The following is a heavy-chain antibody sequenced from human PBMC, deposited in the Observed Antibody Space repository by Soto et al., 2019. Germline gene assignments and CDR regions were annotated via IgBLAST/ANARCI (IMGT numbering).Heavy chain of an antibody. Sequence: QVQLVQSGAEVKKPGASVKVSCKASGYTFSSSGVTWVRQAPGQGLEWMGWINSYNGNTNYAQKFQGRVTMTTDTSTSTAYMELRSLRSADTAFYYCARARFYGDHRYYFDSWGQGTLVTFSS. CDR2: INSYNGNT. D-gene: IGHD4-17*01. J-gene: IGHJ4*02. V-gene: IGHV1-18*01. CDR1: GYTFSSSG. CDR3: ARARFYGDHRYYFDS.